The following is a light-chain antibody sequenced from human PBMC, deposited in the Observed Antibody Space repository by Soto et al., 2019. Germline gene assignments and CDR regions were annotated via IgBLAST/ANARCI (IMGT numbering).Light chain of an antibody. V-gene: IGKV1-5*01. J-gene: IGKJ1*01. CDR3: QQSRT. Sequence: DIQMTQSPSTLSASVGDRVTITCRASQSISSWLAWYQQKPGKAPKLLIYDASSLESGVPSRFSGSGSGTEFTLTISSLQPDDFATYYCQQSRTFGQGKKVDIK. CDR1: QSISSW. CDR2: DAS.